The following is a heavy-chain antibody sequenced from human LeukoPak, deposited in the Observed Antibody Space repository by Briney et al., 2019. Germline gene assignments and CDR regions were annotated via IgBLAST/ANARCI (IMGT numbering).Heavy chain of an antibody. D-gene: IGHD5-24*01. J-gene: IGHJ4*02. CDR2: ISAYNGDT. Sequence: GASVKVSCKASGYTFPNYGITWVRQAPGQGLEWMGWISAYNGDTNYAEKIQGRFTMTTDTSTNTAYMELRSLRSDDTAMYYCARGKDGYGYYFDYWGQGTRVTVSS. V-gene: IGHV1-18*01. CDR1: GYTFPNYG. CDR3: ARGKDGYGYYFDY.